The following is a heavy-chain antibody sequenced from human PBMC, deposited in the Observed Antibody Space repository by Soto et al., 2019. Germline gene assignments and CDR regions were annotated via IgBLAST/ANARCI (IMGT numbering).Heavy chain of an antibody. D-gene: IGHD6-13*01. CDR1: GFTFSSYW. CDR3: ARDRVAAAGDAFDI. Sequence: GRLLRLSCAAAGFTFSSYWMHWVRQAPGKGLVWVSRINSDGSSTSYADSVKGRFTISRDNAKNTLYLQMNSLRAEDTAVYYCARDRVAAAGDAFDIWGQGTMVTVSS. V-gene: IGHV3-74*01. J-gene: IGHJ3*02. CDR2: INSDGSST.